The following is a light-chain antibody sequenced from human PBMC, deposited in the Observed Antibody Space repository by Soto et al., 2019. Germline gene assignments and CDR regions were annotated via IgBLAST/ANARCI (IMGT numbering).Light chain of an antibody. CDR2: DAS. CDR1: QSVNGF. J-gene: IGKJ5*01. CDR3: QQRSNWPIT. V-gene: IGKV3-11*01. Sequence: EIVLTQSPATPSLSPGERATLSCRASQSVNGFLAWYQQKPGQAPRLLIYDASNWATGTPARFSGSGSGTDYTLTISSLEPEDCAVYYCQQRSNWPITFGQGTRLEIK.